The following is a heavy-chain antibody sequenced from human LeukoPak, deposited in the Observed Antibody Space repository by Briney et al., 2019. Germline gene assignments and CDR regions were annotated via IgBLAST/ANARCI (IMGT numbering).Heavy chain of an antibody. D-gene: IGHD6-6*01. CDR2: LSFSGDST. CDR3: ATGYTTSSRRGDY. V-gene: IGHV3-23*01. CDR1: GFTFSSFY. Sequence: PGGSLRLSCAASGFTFSSFYMNWVRQAPGKGLEWVSGLSFSGDSTYYADSVKGRFTISRDNSKSTLYLQMNSLRAEDTALYYCATGYTTSSRRGDYWGQGTLVTVSS. J-gene: IGHJ4*02.